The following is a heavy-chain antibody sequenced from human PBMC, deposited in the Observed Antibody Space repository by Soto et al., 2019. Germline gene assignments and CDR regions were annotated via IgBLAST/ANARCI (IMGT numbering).Heavy chain of an antibody. Sequence: QVQLGQSGAEVKKPGASVKVSCKAYGYTFTSYGIPWVRQDPGRGREWMGWICGFNGKTNYAQKVKGRVTMTTETSTSTAYMALRSLRSDDTAVYYCARHSQVEWLGRPYYGMDVWGQGTMVTVSS. J-gene: IGHJ6*02. CDR2: ICGFNGKT. CDR1: GYTFTSYG. V-gene: IGHV1-18*04. D-gene: IGHD6-19*01. CDR3: ARHSQVEWLGRPYYGMDV.